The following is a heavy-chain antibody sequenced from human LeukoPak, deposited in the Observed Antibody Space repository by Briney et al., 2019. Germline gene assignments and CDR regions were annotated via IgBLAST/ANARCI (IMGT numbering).Heavy chain of an antibody. CDR1: GDSISSGSYY. J-gene: IGHJ6*03. V-gene: IGHV4-61*02. CDR3: ARGNMWDYRRYYYYMDV. D-gene: IGHD4-11*01. CDR2: IYSSGST. Sequence: SETLSLTCTVSGDSISSGSYYWSWIRQPAGKGLEWIGRIYSSGSTNYNPSLKSRVTISVDSSKNQFSLRLSSVTAADTAVYYCARGNMWDYRRYYYYMDVWGKGTTVTVSS.